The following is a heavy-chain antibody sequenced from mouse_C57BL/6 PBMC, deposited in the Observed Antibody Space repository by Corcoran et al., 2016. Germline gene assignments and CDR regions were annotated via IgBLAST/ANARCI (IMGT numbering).Heavy chain of an antibody. CDR2: INTYSGVP. J-gene: IGHJ1*03. CDR1: GYTFTTYG. Sequence: QIQLVQSGPELKKPGETVKISCKASGYTFTTYGMSWVKQAPGKGLKWMGWINTYSGVPTYAEDFKGRFAFSLETSASTAYLQIKNRKNEDTASYVGAREMPADYDGSDWYFDAWGTGTAVTVTS. V-gene: IGHV9-3*01. CDR3: AREMPADYDGSDWYFDA. D-gene: IGHD2-4*01.